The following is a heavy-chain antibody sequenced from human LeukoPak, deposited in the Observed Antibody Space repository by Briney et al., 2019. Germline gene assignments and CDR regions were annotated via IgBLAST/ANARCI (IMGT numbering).Heavy chain of an antibody. D-gene: IGHD6-13*01. V-gene: IGHV7-4-1*02. J-gene: IGHJ4*02. Sequence: GASVKVSCKASGYTFTGYYMHWVRQAPGQGLEWMGWINTNAGNPTYAQGFTGRFVFSLDTSVSTAYLQISSLKAEDTAVYYCARDPDPTYSSSWYWSREPFDYWGQGTLVTVSS. CDR3: ARDPDPTYSSSWYWSREPFDY. CDR1: GYTFTGYY. CDR2: INTNAGNP.